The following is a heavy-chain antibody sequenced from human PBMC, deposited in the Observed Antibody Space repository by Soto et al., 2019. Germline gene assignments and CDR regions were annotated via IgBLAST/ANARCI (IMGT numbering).Heavy chain of an antibody. D-gene: IGHD3-22*01. Sequence: QPPGKGLEWIGYIYYSGSTYYNPSLKSRVTISVDTSKNQFSLKLSSVTAADTAVYYCARVLYSSGYYYYYYYGMDVWGQGTTVTVSS. V-gene: IGHV4-30-4*01. CDR2: IYYSGST. CDR3: ARVLYSSGYYYYYYYGMDV. J-gene: IGHJ6*02.